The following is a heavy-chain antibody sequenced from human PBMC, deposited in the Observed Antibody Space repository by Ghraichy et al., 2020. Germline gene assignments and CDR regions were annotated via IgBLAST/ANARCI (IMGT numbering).Heavy chain of an antibody. CDR3: ARRSIRSTVVVQPPTRGGFDP. J-gene: IGHJ5*02. D-gene: IGHD1-1*01. CDR1: GGSLTNYY. V-gene: IGHV4-34*01. Sequence: SETLSLTCGVYGGSLTNYYWSWIRQTPVKGLEWIGEINHSGTTNYNPSLKSRVAISLDTSNNKFFLKLNSVTVADAAVYFCARRSIRSTVVVQPPTRGGFDPWGQGVLVTVSS. CDR2: INHSGTT.